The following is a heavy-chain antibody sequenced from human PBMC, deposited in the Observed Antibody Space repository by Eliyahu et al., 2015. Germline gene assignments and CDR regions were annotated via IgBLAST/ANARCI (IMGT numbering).Heavy chain of an antibody. CDR2: INHSGST. D-gene: IGHD2-2*01. J-gene: IGHJ6*03. CDR1: GGSFSXXY. CDR3: ARGRRGVPAAINYYYYMDV. Sequence: QXGAGLLKPSETLSLTCAVYGGSFSXXYWSWIRQPPGKGLEWIGEINHSGSTNYNPXLKSRVTISVDTSKNQFSLKLSSVTAADTAVYYCARGRRGVPAAINYYYYMDVWGKGTTVTVSS. V-gene: IGHV4-34*01.